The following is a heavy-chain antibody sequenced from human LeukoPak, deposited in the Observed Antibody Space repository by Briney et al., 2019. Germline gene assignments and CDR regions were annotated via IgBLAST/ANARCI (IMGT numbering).Heavy chain of an antibody. J-gene: IGHJ3*02. V-gene: IGHV4-59*08. CDR3: ARRSYSSSWYLDAFDI. Sequence: SETLSLTCTVSGGSISSYYWSWIQQPPGKGLEWIGYIYYSGSTNYNPSLKSRVTIPVDTSKNQFSLKLSSVTAADTAVYYCARRSYSSSWYLDAFDIWGQGTMVTVSS. CDR1: GGSISSYY. CDR2: IYYSGST. D-gene: IGHD6-13*01.